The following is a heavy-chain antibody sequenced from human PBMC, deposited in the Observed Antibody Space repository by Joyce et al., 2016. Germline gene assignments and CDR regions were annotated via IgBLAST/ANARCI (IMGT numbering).Heavy chain of an antibody. CDR2: INTSGVT. J-gene: IGHJ4*02. CDR3: ARSQWLAPLMY. CDR1: GGPFRGFF. D-gene: IGHD6-19*01. Sequence: QVQLQQWGAGLLKPSETLSLTCAVSGGPFRGFFWTWVRQPPGKGLAWIGDINTSGVTSSNPSLKTRVTFSVDTSKNQFSLKLTSLSAADTAVYYCARSQWLAPLMYWGQGTPVTVSS. V-gene: IGHV4-34*01.